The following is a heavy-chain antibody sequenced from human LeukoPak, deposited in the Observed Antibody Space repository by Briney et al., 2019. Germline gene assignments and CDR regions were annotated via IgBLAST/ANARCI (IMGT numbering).Heavy chain of an antibody. CDR3: ARGHPRFTMIVVVITPRYFDY. V-gene: IGHV4-34*01. CDR1: GGSFSGYY. CDR2: INHSGST. Sequence: PSEALSLTCAVYGGSFSGYYWSWIRQPPGKGLEWIGEINHSGSTNYNPSLKSRVTISVDTSKNQFSLKLSSVTAADTAVYDCARGHPRFTMIVVVITPRYFDYWGQGTLVTVSS. J-gene: IGHJ4*02. D-gene: IGHD3-22*01.